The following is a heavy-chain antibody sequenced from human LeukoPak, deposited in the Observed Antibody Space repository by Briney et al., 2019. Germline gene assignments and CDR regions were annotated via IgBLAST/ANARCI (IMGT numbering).Heavy chain of an antibody. D-gene: IGHD3-3*01. V-gene: IGHV3-66*01. Sequence: GGSLRLSCAASGFTVSSNYMSWVRQAPGKGLEWVSVIYSGGDTYYADSVKGRFTISRDNSKNTLYLQMNSLRAEDTAVYYCARDGITIFGDYYFDYWGQGTLVTVSS. CDR2: IYSGGDT. J-gene: IGHJ4*02. CDR1: GFTVSSNY. CDR3: ARDGITIFGDYYFDY.